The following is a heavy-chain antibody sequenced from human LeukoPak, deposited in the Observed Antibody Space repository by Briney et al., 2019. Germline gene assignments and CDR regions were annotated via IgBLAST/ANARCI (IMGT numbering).Heavy chain of an antibody. CDR3: AKDGRNYFDY. D-gene: IGHD1-26*01. J-gene: IGHJ4*02. Sequence: GGSLRLSCAASGFTFDDYSMHWVRQAPGKGLEWVSLITWNGGSTYYADSVKGRFTIFRDNSKNSLYLQMSSLRAEDTALYYCAKDGRNYFDYWGQGTLVTVSS. CDR2: ITWNGGST. V-gene: IGHV3-43D*03. CDR1: GFTFDDYS.